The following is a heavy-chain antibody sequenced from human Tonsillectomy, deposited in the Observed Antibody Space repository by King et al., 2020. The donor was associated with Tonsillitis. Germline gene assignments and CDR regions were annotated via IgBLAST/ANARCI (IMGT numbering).Heavy chain of an antibody. J-gene: IGHJ6*02. V-gene: IGHV3-30*02. D-gene: IGHD6-19*01. CDR1: GFTFSSYG. CDR3: ATGVSSGLLTMDV. CDR2: KRYDGSNK. Sequence: VQLVESGGGVVQPGGSLRLSCAASGFTFSSYGMHWVRQAPGKGLEWVTFKRYDGSNKYYADSVKGRFTISRDNSKNTLYLQMNSLRAEDTAVYYCATGVSSGLLTMDVWGQGTTVTVSS.